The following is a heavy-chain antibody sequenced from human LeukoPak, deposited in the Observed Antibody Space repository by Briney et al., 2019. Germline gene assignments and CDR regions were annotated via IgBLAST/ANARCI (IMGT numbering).Heavy chain of an antibody. CDR1: GFTFSSYG. J-gene: IGHJ4*02. CDR2: IWYDGSNK. D-gene: IGHD1-26*01. V-gene: IGHV3-33*01. Sequence: GGSLRLSCAASGFTFSSYGMHWVRQAPGKGLEWVAVIWYDGSNKYYADSVKGRFTISRDSSKNTLYLQMNSLRAEDTAVYYCARASGSYYRMDYWGQGTLVTVSS. CDR3: ARASGSYYRMDY.